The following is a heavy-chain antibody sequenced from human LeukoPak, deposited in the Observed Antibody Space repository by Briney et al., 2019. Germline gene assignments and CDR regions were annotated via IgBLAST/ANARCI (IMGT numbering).Heavy chain of an antibody. J-gene: IGHJ4*02. V-gene: IGHV3-30*04. CDR2: ISYDGSNK. Sequence: SLRLSCAASGFTFSSYAMHWVRQAPGKGLEWVAVISYDGSNKYYADSVKGRFTISRDNSKNTLYLQMNSLRAEDTAVYYCARAVGAAAVDYWGQGTLVTVSS. D-gene: IGHD6-13*01. CDR3: ARAVGAAAVDY. CDR1: GFTFSSYA.